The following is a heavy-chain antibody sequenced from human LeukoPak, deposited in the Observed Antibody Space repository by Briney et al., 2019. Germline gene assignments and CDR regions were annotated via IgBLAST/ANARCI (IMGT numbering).Heavy chain of an antibody. Sequence: GGSLRLSCAASGFTFSSYGMHWVRQAPGKGLEWVAVIWYDGSNKYYADSVKGRFTISRNNSKNTLYLQMNSLRAEDTAVYYCARDSNSLGLFDYWGQGTLVTVSS. J-gene: IGHJ4*02. D-gene: IGHD3-16*01. CDR2: IWYDGSNK. CDR3: ARDSNSLGLFDY. V-gene: IGHV3-33*01. CDR1: GFTFSSYG.